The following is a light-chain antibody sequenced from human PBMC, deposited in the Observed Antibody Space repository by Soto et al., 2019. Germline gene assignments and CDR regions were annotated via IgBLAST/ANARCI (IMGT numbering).Light chain of an antibody. V-gene: IGKV1-5*03. CDR3: KHHNSYSEP. Sequence: DIHMTQSRSALSGSVVGRGTISCGSSQTISSWLAWYQQKPGKAPKLLIYKASTLKSGVPSRFSGSGSGTEFTLTISSLQPEEFEPYYCKHHNSYSEPFAKRTXGDIK. J-gene: IGKJ1*01. CDR1: QTISSW. CDR2: KAS.